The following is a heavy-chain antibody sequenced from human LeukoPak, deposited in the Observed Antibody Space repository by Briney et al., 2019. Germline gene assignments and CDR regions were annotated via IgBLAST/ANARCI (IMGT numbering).Heavy chain of an antibody. V-gene: IGHV4-39*02. D-gene: IGHD3-22*01. Sequence: SETLSLTCTVSGVSISSSTYYWGWIRQPPGKGLEWIGSMFYSGSTYYNPSLRSRVTISADTSKNQFTLKLNSVTAADTAVYYCAREGYGDSSGYPQVRYYYYGMDVWGQGTTVTVSS. CDR2: MFYSGST. J-gene: IGHJ6*02. CDR3: AREGYGDSSGYPQVRYYYYGMDV. CDR1: GVSISSSTYY.